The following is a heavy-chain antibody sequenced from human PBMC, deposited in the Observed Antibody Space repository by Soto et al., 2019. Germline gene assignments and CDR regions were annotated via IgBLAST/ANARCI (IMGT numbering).Heavy chain of an antibody. CDR3: ATSSPFWSSYYRFDY. J-gene: IGHJ4*02. CDR1: GFTFSSYA. V-gene: IGHV3-23*01. CDR2: ISGSGGST. D-gene: IGHD3-3*01. Sequence: GGSLRLSCAASGFTFSSYAMSWVRQAPGKGLEWVSAISGSGGSTYYADSVKGRFTISRDNSKNTLYLQMNSLRAEDTAVYYCATSSPFWSSYYRFDYWGQGTLVTVSS.